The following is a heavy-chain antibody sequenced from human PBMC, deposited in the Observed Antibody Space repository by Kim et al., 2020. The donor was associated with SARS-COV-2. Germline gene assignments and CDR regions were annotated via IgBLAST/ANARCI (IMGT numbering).Heavy chain of an antibody. Sequence: CYEESVKSLSTSSRDNAKNSLYLQSNSLRAEDTAVYYCVRLVVAAPFDFWGQGTLVTVSS. CDR3: VRLVVAAPFDF. D-gene: IGHD2-15*01. V-gene: IGHV3-74*01. J-gene: IGHJ4*02.